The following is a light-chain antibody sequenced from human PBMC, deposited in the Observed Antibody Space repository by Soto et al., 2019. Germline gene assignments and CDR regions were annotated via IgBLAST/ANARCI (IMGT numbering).Light chain of an antibody. CDR3: SSYTSSSTVL. CDR1: STDVGGYNY. J-gene: IGLJ2*01. V-gene: IGLV2-14*01. CDR2: DVS. Sequence: QSALTQTASVSGSPGQSITIACSGTSTDVGGYNYVSWFQQQSGKAPKLMISDVSNRPSGVSDRFSGSKSGNTASLTISGLQVEDEAYYYCSSYTSSSTVLFGGGTKVTVL.